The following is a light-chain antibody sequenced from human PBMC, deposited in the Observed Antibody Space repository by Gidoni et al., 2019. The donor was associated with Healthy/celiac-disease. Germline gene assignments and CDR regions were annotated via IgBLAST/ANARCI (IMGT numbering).Light chain of an antibody. V-gene: IGLV1-44*01. Sequence: HSVLPQSPSASGTPGQSVTISCSGSSSNIGSNTVHWYQQLPGTAPKLLIYSNNQRPSGVPDRCSGSKSGTSASLAISELQSEDEADYYCAAWDDSLNGWVFGGGTKLTVL. CDR1: SSNIGSNT. J-gene: IGLJ3*02. CDR3: AAWDDSLNGWV. CDR2: SNN.